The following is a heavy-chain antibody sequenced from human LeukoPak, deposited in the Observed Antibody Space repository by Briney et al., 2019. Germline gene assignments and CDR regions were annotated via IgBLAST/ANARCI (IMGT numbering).Heavy chain of an antibody. Sequence: SETLFLTCAVYGGSFSGYYWSWIRQPPGKGLEWIGEINHSGSTNYNPSLKSRVTISVDTSKNQFSLKLSSVTAADTAVYYCARGRYYYDSSGYYYTYFDYWGQGTLVTVSS. CDR3: ARGRYYYDSSGYYYTYFDY. D-gene: IGHD3-22*01. CDR2: INHSGST. J-gene: IGHJ4*02. V-gene: IGHV4-34*01. CDR1: GGSFSGYY.